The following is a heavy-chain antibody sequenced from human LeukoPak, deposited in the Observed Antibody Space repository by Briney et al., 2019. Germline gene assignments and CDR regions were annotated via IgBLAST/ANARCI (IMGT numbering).Heavy chain of an antibody. D-gene: IGHD3-10*01. V-gene: IGHV4-39*07. J-gene: IGHJ5*02. Sequence: PSETLSLTCTVSGGSISSSSYYWGWIRQPPGKGLEWIGSIYYSGSTYYNPSLKSRVTISVDTSKNQFSLKLSSVTAADTAVYYCARDGYWFGELLNWFDPWGQGTLVTVSS. CDR1: GGSISSSSYY. CDR3: ARDGYWFGELLNWFDP. CDR2: IYYSGST.